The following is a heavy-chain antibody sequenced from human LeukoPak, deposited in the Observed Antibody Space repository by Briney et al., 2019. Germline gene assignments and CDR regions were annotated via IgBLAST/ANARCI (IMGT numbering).Heavy chain of an antibody. D-gene: IGHD3-22*01. Sequence: PSETLSLTCAVYGGSFSGYYWSWIRQPPGKGLEWIGEINHSGSTNYNPSLKSRVTISVDTSKNQFSLKLSSVTAADTAVYYCARRFGSSGYYYLGVSGIDYWGQGTLVTVSS. CDR1: GGSFSGYY. V-gene: IGHV4-34*01. CDR3: ARRFGSSGYYYLGVSGIDY. J-gene: IGHJ4*02. CDR2: INHSGST.